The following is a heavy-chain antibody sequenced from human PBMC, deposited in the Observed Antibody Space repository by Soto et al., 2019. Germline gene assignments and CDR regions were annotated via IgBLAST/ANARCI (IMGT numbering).Heavy chain of an antibody. V-gene: IGHV3-23*01. CDR2: IGTSGGDT. Sequence: EVQLLESGGGVVQPWGSRRLSWAASGFTFSNFAMSWVRQAPGNGLEWVSAIGTSGGDTYYADSVKGRFTISRDNSKNTLYLQLSSMRAEDTAVYYAIKSSRTLGDSWGQGTLVTVSS. CDR3: IKSSRTLGDS. CDR1: GFTFSNFA. D-gene: IGHD6-13*01. J-gene: IGHJ4*02.